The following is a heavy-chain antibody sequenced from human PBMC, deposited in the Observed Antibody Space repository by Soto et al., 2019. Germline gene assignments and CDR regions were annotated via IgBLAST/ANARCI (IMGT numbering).Heavy chain of an antibody. CDR3: AKSRTTPGGSDAFDI. CDR1: GFTFSSYG. J-gene: IGHJ3*02. Sequence: GGSLRLSCAASGFTFSSYGMHWVRQAPGKGLEWVAVIWYDGSNKYYADSVKGRFTISRDNSKNTLYLQMNSLRAEDTAVYYCAKSRTTPGGSDAFDIWGQGTMVTVSS. D-gene: IGHD4-4*01. V-gene: IGHV3-33*06. CDR2: IWYDGSNK.